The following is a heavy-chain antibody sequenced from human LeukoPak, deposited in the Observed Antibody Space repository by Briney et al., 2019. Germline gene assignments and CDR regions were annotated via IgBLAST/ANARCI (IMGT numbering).Heavy chain of an antibody. D-gene: IGHD3-22*01. J-gene: IGHJ4*02. CDR3: ARSMNYYDSSGYFNY. CDR1: GYTFTDYY. Sequence: ASVKVSCKASGYTFTDYYMHWVRQAPGQGLEWMGWINPNSGGTNYAQKFQGRVTMTRDTSISTAYMELSRLRSDDSAVYYCARSMNYYDSSGYFNYWGQGTLVTVSS. CDR2: INPNSGGT. V-gene: IGHV1-2*02.